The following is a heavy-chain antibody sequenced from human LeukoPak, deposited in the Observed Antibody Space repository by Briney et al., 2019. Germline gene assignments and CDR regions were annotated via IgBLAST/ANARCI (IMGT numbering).Heavy chain of an antibody. J-gene: IGHJ6*02. CDR1: GGSISSSSYY. V-gene: IGHV4-39*07. D-gene: IGHD4-17*01. Sequence: SETLSLTCTVSGGSISSSSYYWGWIRQPPGKGLEWIGSIYYSGSTYYNPSLKSRVTISVDTSKNQFSLKLSSVTAADTAVYYCERDLTTVTGPVVNYYYGMDVWGQGTTVTVSS. CDR2: IYYSGST. CDR3: ERDLTTVTGPVVNYYYGMDV.